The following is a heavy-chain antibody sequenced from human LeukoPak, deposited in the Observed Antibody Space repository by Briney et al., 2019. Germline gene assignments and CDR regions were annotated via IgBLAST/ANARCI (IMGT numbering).Heavy chain of an antibody. J-gene: IGHJ4*02. V-gene: IGHV4-59*08. Sequence: SETLSLTCTVSGGSISSYYWNWIRQPPGKGLEWIGYIYYSGSTNYNPSLKSRVTISVDTSKNQFSLKLSSVTAADTAVYYCARLPGYDILTGYLTPDYWGQGTLVTVSS. CDR1: GGSISSYY. D-gene: IGHD3-9*01. CDR2: IYYSGST. CDR3: ARLPGYDILTGYLTPDY.